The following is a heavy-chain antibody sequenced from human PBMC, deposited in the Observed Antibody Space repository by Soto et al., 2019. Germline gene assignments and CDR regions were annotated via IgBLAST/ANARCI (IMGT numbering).Heavy chain of an antibody. V-gene: IGHV4-31*03. CDR3: ARVVVAATHLDY. CDR1: GGSISSGGYY. D-gene: IGHD2-15*01. J-gene: IGHJ4*02. Sequence: SETPSLTCTVSGGSISSGGYYWSWIRQHPGKGLEWIGYIYYSGSTYYNPSLKSRVTISVDTSKNQFSLKLSSVTAADTAVYYCARVVVAATHLDYWGQGTLVTVSS. CDR2: IYYSGST.